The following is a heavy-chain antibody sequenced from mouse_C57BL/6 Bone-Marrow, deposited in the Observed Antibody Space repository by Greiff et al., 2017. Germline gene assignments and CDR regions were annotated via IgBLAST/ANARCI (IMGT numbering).Heavy chain of an antibody. CDR3: ARSRDYDGAMDY. D-gene: IGHD2-4*01. CDR2: IYPGSGST. Sequence: QVQLQQPGAELVKPGASVKMSCKASGYTFTSYCITWVKQRPGQGLEWIGDIYPGSGSTNYNEKFKGKATLTVDTSSSTAYMQLSSLTSEDSAVYYCARSRDYDGAMDYWGQGTSVTVSS. V-gene: IGHV1-55*01. J-gene: IGHJ4*01. CDR1: GYTFTSYC.